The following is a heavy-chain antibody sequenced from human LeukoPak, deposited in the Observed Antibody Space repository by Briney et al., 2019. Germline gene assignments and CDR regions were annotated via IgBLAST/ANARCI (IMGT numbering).Heavy chain of an antibody. J-gene: IGHJ4*02. CDR1: GFTFSSYA. D-gene: IGHD6-13*01. Sequence: GGSLRLSCAASGFTFSSYAMDWVRQAPGKGLEWVAVISYDGSEKYYADPVKGRFTISRDNAKNSLYLQMNSLRAEDTAVYYCARSIAAAGQGGYWGQGTLVTVSS. V-gene: IGHV3-30*04. CDR2: ISYDGSEK. CDR3: ARSIAAAGQGGY.